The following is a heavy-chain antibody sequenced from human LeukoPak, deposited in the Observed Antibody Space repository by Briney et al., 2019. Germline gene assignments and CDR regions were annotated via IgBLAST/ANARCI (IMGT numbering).Heavy chain of an antibody. CDR3: ARRHCRVTTCYSPHSYNMGV. V-gene: IGHV1-8*03. Sequence: GASVKVSCKASGYTFTSYDINWVRQATGQGLEWMGWMNPNSGNTGYAQKFQGRVTITRNTSISTAYMELSSLRSEDTAVYYCARRHCRVTTCYSPHSYNMGVWGKGTTGTAS. CDR1: GYTFTSYD. CDR2: MNPNSGNT. D-gene: IGHD2-2*02. J-gene: IGHJ6*03.